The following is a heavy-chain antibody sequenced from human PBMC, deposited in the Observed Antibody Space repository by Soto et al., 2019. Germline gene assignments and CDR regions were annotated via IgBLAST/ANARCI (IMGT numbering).Heavy chain of an antibody. CDR2: IDWDDDK. CDR3: ARALYYYDSSGYEYWFDP. V-gene: IGHV2-70*01. D-gene: IGHD3-22*01. J-gene: IGHJ5*02. CDR1: GFSLSTSGMC. Sequence: GPTLVNPTQTLTLTCTFSGFSLSTSGMCVSWIRQPPGKALEWLALIDWDDDKYYSTSLKTRLTISKDTSKNQVVLTMTNMDPVDTATYYCARALYYYDSSGYEYWFDPWGQGTLVTVSS.